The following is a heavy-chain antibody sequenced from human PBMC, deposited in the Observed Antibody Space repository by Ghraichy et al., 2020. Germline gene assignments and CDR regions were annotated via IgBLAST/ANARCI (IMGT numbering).Heavy chain of an antibody. CDR1: GGSISNYY. J-gene: IGHJ6*02. D-gene: IGHD5-12*01. V-gene: IGHV4-59*01. Sequence: SETLSLSCTVSGGSISNYYWSWIRQSPGKGLEWIGYIYYSGSTNYNPSLKSRVTIAVDTSKNQFSLQLSSVTAADTAVYYCARDGYDPTGRNFYYYGMDVWGQGTTVTVSS. CDR3: ARDGYDPTGRNFYYYGMDV. CDR2: IYYSGST.